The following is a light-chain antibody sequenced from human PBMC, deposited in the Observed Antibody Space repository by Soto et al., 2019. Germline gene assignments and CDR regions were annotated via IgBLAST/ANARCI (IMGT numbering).Light chain of an antibody. CDR1: QSVSSN. CDR2: GAS. CDR3: QQYNSLFT. V-gene: IGKV3-15*01. J-gene: IGKJ3*01. Sequence: EIVMTQSPATLSVSPGERATFSCRASQSVSSNLAWYQQKPGQAPRLLIYGASIRATGIPARFSGSGSGTEFTLTISSLQSEDFAVYYCQQYNSLFTFGPGTKVDIK.